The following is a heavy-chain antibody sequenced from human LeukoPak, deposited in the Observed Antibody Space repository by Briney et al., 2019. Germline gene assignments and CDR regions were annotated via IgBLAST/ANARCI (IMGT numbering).Heavy chain of an antibody. CDR2: IYYSGST. Sequence: SETLSLTCTVSGGSISSYYWSRIRQPPGKGLEWIGYIYYSGSTNYNLSLKSRVTISVDTSKNQFSLKLSSVTAADTAVYYCARGGYDFWSGSKDWFDPWGQGTLVTVSS. V-gene: IGHV4-59*01. CDR1: GGSISSYY. J-gene: IGHJ5*02. D-gene: IGHD3-3*01. CDR3: ARGGYDFWSGSKDWFDP.